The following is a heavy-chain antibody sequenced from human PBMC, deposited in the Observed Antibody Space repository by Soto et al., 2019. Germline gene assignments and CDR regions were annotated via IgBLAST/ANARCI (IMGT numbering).Heavy chain of an antibody. D-gene: IGHD6-19*01. Sequence: EVQLVESGGGLVQPGGSLRLSCAASGFTFSSYSMNWVRQAPGKGLEWVSSISSSSSYIYYADSVKGRFTISRDNAKHPLYLQMNSLRAEDTAVYYCARDVHDGYSSCNEDYFDYWGQGPLVTVSS. J-gene: IGHJ4*02. V-gene: IGHV3-21*01. CDR2: ISSSSSYI. CDR1: GFTFSSYS. CDR3: ARDVHDGYSSCNEDYFDY.